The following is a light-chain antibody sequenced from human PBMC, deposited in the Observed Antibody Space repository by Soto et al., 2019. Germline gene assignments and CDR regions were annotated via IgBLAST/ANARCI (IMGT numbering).Light chain of an antibody. Sequence: TQSPSTLSASVGDRVTITCRASQSVGRYLAWYQQKPGQAPRLLIYDASNRATGIPARFSGSGSGTDFTLTIGSLEPEDFAVYYCQQRSNGLYTFGQGTKLEIK. CDR2: DAS. CDR3: QQRSNGLYT. V-gene: IGKV3-11*01. CDR1: QSVGRY. J-gene: IGKJ2*01.